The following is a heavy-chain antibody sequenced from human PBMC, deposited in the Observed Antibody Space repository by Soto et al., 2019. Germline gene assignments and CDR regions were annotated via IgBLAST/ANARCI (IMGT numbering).Heavy chain of an antibody. CDR3: ARDLTIGSTYSGYDAIDS. Sequence: QVQLVQSGTEVKKPGSSVMVSCKASGGTFSTSTFTWVRQAPGQGLEWMGRTIPILNVADYAQDFQGRVTITADKSTSTAYMELTSLTSKDTAVYYCARDLTIGSTYSGYDAIDSWGQGTLVTVSS. D-gene: IGHD5-12*01. J-gene: IGHJ4*02. CDR1: GGTFSTST. V-gene: IGHV1-69*08. CDR2: TIPILNVA.